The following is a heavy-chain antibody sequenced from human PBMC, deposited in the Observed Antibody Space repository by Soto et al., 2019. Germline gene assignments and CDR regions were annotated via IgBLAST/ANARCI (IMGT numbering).Heavy chain of an antibody. D-gene: IGHD6-13*01. CDR2: IYYRGST. CDR3: ASRHSSPYFDY. J-gene: IGHJ4*02. Sequence: QVQLQESGPGLVKPSQTLSLTCTVSGGSISSGDYYWSWIRQPPGKGLEWIGSIYYRGSTYYNPSLKSRVTTSVDTSKNQFSLKLHSVTAADTSVYYCASRHSSPYFDYWGQGTLVTVSS. V-gene: IGHV4-30-4*01. CDR1: GGSISSGDYY.